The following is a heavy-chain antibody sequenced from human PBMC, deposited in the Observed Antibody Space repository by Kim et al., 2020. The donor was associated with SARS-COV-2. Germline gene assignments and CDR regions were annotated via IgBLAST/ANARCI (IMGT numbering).Heavy chain of an antibody. CDR2: INTNTGNP. CDR1: GYTFTSYA. D-gene: IGHD3-22*01. CDR3: ARALYYYDSSGYYYEWASDY. V-gene: IGHV7-4-1*02. Sequence: ASVKVSCKASGYTFTSYAMNWVRQAPGQGLEWMGWINTNTGNPTYAQVFTGRFVFSLDTSVSTAYLQISSLKAEDTAVYYCARALYYYDSSGYYYEWASDYWGQGTLVTVSS. J-gene: IGHJ4*02.